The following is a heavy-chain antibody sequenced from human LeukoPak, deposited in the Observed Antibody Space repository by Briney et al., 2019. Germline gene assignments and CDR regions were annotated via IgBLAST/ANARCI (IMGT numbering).Heavy chain of an antibody. D-gene: IGHD3-9*01. J-gene: IGHJ4*02. CDR2: IYYSGST. CDR3: ARGDDILTGYVYDY. CDR1: GGSISSGDYY. V-gene: IGHV4-30-4*01. Sequence: SQTLSLTCTVSGGSISSGDYYWSWIRQPPGXXXXXXXYIYYSGSTYYNPSLKSRVTISVDTSKNQFSLKLSSVTAADTAVYYCARGDDILTGYVYDYWGQGTLVTVSS.